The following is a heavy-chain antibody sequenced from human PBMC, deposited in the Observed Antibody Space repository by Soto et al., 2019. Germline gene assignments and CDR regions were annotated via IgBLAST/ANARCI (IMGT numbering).Heavy chain of an antibody. CDR1: GYTFTGYY. D-gene: IGHD6-13*01. V-gene: IGHV1-2*02. CDR3: AREGIAAAGTVVWFDP. CDR2: INPNSGGT. J-gene: IGHJ5*02. Sequence: QVQLVQSGAEVKKPGASVKVSCKASGYTFTGYYMHWVRQAPGQGLEWMGWINPNSGGTNYAQKFQGRVTMTRDTSISTAYMELSRPRSDDTAVYYCAREGIAAAGTVVWFDPWGQGTLVTVSS.